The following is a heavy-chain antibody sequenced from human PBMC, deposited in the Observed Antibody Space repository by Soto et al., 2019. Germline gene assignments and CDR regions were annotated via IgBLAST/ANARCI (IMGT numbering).Heavy chain of an antibody. CDR2: SYYSGTT. CDR3: ARGWGKYFDF. D-gene: IGHD3-16*01. J-gene: IGHJ2*01. Sequence: QVQLQESGPGLVKPSETLSLTCTVSGGSINFYYWNWIRQPPGKGLEWIGHSYYSGTTNYNPSLESRVMISIETSKNQFSRNLQSVTPADTAVYYCARGWGKYFDFWGRGTLVTVSS. CDR1: GGSINFYY. V-gene: IGHV4-59*01.